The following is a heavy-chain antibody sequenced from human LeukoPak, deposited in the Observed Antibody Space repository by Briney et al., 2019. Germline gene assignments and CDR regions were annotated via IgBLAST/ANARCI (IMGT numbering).Heavy chain of an antibody. CDR1: GFTFTSYD. CDR3: ARGVVTAISWFDP. CDR2: MNPNNGNT. J-gene: IGHJ5*02. D-gene: IGHD2-21*02. V-gene: IGHV1-8*01. Sequence: ASVKVSCKASGFTFTSYDINWVRQASGQGLEWMGWMNPNNGNTGYAQKFQGRVTMTRDTSINTAYMELRGLRSDDTAVYYCARGVVTAISWFDPWGQGTLVTVSS.